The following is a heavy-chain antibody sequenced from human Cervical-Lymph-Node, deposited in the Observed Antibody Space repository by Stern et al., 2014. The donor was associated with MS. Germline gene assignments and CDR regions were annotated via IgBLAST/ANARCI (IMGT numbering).Heavy chain of an antibody. J-gene: IGHJ4*02. D-gene: IGHD2/OR15-2a*01. CDR2: LHPNRDAP. CDR1: GYAFTGFF. Sequence: QLVQSGAKMKKPGDSVKVSCKASGYAFTGFFIHWVRQVPGQGLEWMGRLHPNRDAPTYAQTFQDKVPLTRNKTITTAYLELSRLTSADTAVYYCAREATRIIVGIDYWGQGTQVTVSS. V-gene: IGHV1-2*06. CDR3: AREATRIIVGIDY.